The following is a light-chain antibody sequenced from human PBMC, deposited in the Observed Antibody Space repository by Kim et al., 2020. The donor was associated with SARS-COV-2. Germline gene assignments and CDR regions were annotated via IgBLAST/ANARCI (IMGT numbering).Light chain of an antibody. Sequence: EIVLTQSPVTLSWSPGERATLSCRASQSVSSSDLAWYQQKPGQAPRLLIYGASSRATGIPDRFSGSGSGTDFTLTISRLEPEDFAVYYCQQYVSSPTFGQGTRLEIK. CDR2: GAS. V-gene: IGKV3-20*01. J-gene: IGKJ5*01. CDR1: QSVSSSD. CDR3: QQYVSSPT.